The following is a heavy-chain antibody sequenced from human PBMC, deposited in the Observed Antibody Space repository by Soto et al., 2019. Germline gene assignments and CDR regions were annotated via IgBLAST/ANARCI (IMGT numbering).Heavy chain of an antibody. V-gene: IGHV4-4*07. J-gene: IGHJ1*01. CDR1: GAYISDFS. Sequence: NPSETLSLTCRVSGAYISDFSWSWIRRPAGKGLEWIGRITINGNTQKNPSFKSRVTMSIDTSRNHFSLNLQSATAADTALYYCARETGENWTYEAHWGPGALVTVSS. CDR3: ARETGENWTYEAH. D-gene: IGHD1-7*01. CDR2: ITINGNT.